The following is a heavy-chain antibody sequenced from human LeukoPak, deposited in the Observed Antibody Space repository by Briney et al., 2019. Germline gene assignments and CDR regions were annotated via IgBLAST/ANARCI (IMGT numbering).Heavy chain of an antibody. J-gene: IGHJ4*02. CDR2: IWYDGSNK. CDR3: AKFPSGYSGYSYYFDY. D-gene: IGHD5-12*01. CDR1: GFTFSSYG. V-gene: IGHV3-33*06. Sequence: PGRSLRLSCAASGFTFSSYGMHWVRQAPGKGLEWVAVIWYDGSNKYYADSVKGRFTISRDNSKNTLYLQMNSLRAEDTAVYYCAKFPSGYSGYSYYFDYWGQGTLVTVSS.